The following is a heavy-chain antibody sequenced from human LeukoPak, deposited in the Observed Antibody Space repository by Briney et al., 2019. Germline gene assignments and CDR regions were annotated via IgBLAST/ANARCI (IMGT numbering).Heavy chain of an antibody. J-gene: IGHJ4*02. V-gene: IGHV3-7*01. Sequence: GGSLRLSCAASGFIFSNNWMSWVRQAPGKGLEWVANIKQDGSETYYVDSVKGRFTISRDNAKNSVYLQMNSLRAEDTAVYYCARDIYYDSSGYYGSVYWGQGTLVTVSS. CDR3: ARDIYYDSSGYYGSVY. D-gene: IGHD3-22*01. CDR2: IKQDGSET. CDR1: GFIFSNNW.